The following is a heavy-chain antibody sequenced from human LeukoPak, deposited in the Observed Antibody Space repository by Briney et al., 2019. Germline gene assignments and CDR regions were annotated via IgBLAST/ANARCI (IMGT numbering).Heavy chain of an antibody. Sequence: GASVKVSCKASGGTFSSYAISWVRQAPGQGLEWMGGIIPIFGTADYAQKFQGRVTITTDESTSTAYMELSSLRSEDTAVYYCGYYYGSGSQYDYYYYYMDVWGKETTVTVSS. J-gene: IGHJ6*03. D-gene: IGHD3-10*01. CDR3: GYYYGSGSQYDYYYYYMDV. CDR1: GGTFSSYA. CDR2: IIPIFGTA. V-gene: IGHV1-69*05.